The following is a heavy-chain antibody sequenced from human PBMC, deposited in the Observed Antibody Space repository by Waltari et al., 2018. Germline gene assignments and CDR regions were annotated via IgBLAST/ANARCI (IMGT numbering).Heavy chain of an antibody. J-gene: IGHJ3*02. CDR1: GGSISSYS. V-gene: IGHV4-59*01. Sequence: QVQLQASGPGLVKPSETLSLTCTVSGGSISSYSWSWIRQPPGKGLEWIGYIYYSGSTNYNPSLKSRVTISVDTSKNQFSLKLSSVTAADTAVYYCARSGFGEPFDAFDIWGQGTMVTVSS. CDR3: ARSGFGEPFDAFDI. CDR2: IYYSGST. D-gene: IGHD3-10*01.